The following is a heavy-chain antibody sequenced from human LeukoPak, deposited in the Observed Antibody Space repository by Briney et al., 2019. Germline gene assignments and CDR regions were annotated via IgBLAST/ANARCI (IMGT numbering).Heavy chain of an antibody. CDR3: AKDVAAAGTGIYFDY. CDR1: GFTFDDYA. CDR2: ISWNSGSI. J-gene: IGHJ4*02. V-gene: IGHV3-9*01. Sequence: PGRSLRLSCAASGFTFDDYAMHWVRQAPGKGLEWVSGISWNSGSIGYADSVKGRFTISRDNAKNSLYLQMNSLRAEDTALYYCAKDVAAAGTGIYFDYWGQGTLVTVSS. D-gene: IGHD6-13*01.